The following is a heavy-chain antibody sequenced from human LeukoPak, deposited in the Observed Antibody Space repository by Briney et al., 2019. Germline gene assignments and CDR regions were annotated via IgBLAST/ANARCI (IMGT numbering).Heavy chain of an antibody. CDR1: GFTVTSNY. Sequence: GGSLRLSCAASGFTVTSNYMTWVRQAPGKGLEWVSVISSGGNTYYADSVKGRFTISRDNSKNTLYLQMNSLRAEDTAVYYCAKGAAAGMGYWGQGTLVTVSS. J-gene: IGHJ4*02. CDR3: AKGAAAGMGY. CDR2: ISSGGNT. D-gene: IGHD6-13*01. V-gene: IGHV3-53*01.